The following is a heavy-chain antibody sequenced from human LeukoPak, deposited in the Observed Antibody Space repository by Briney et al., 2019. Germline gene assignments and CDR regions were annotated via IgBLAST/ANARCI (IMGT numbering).Heavy chain of an antibody. CDR1: GFTFNNYV. V-gene: IGHV3-23*01. CDR3: AKTITGTLDY. CDR2: ISGSGAST. J-gene: IGHJ4*02. D-gene: IGHD1-20*01. Sequence: GGSLRLSCAASGFTFNNYVMSWVRQSPGKGLEWVSAISGSGASTYYVDSVKGRFTISRDNSKNTLYLQMNSLRAEDTAVYYCAKTITGTLDYWGQGTLVTVSP.